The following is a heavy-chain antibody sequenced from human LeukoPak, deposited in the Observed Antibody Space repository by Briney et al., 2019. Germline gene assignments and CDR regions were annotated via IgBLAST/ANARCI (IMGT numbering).Heavy chain of an antibody. CDR2: IYYSGST. V-gene: IGHV4-39*01. CDR1: GGSISSSSYY. J-gene: IGHJ4*02. Sequence: KPSETLSLTCTVSGGSISSSSYYWGWIRQPPGKGLEWIGSIYYSGSTYYNPSLKSRVTISVDTSKNQCSLKLSSVTAADTAVYYCATRPYYYDSSVDYWGQGTLVTVSS. D-gene: IGHD3-22*01. CDR3: ATRPYYYDSSVDY.